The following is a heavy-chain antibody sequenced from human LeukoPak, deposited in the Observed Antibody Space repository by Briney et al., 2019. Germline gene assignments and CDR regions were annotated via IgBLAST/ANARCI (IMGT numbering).Heavy chain of an antibody. CDR1: GSIFTTYG. J-gene: IGHJ2*01. CDR3: ARDPQRWQQLPHYWYFDL. Sequence: GGSLRLSCATSGSIFTTYGIHWVRQAPGKGLEWVAVISYDGSNEFYTDSVKGRFTMSRDNSKYTLYLQMNSLRSDDTAVYYCARDPQRWQQLPHYWYFDLWGRGTLVIVSS. CDR2: ISYDGSNE. V-gene: IGHV3-30*03. D-gene: IGHD5-24*01.